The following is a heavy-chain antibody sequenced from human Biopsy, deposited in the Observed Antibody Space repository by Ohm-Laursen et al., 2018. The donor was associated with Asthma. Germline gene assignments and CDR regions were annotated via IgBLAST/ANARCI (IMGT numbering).Heavy chain of an antibody. V-gene: IGHV1-18*01. J-gene: IGHJ6*02. CDR1: GYTFNSAG. CDR2: ISVYNGNT. Sequence: LVSVSCQSSGYTFNSAGITWARQAPGQGLEWMGWISVYNGNTKVAQKLQDRVTMITDTSTSTAYMELRSLRSDDTAVYFCARAVDYSHYYGIDVWGQGTTVTVS. D-gene: IGHD3-10*01. CDR3: ARAVDYSHYYGIDV.